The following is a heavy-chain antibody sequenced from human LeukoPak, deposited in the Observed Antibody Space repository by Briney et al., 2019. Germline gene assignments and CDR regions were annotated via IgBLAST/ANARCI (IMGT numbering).Heavy chain of an antibody. D-gene: IGHD2-8*01. V-gene: IGHV3-11*04. CDR1: GFSFSDSY. Sequence: GGSLRLSCVVSGFSFSDSYMTWIRQTPGKGLEWLAYISGSGSDIYYADSVKGRFTISRDNAKNSLYLQMNSLRAEDTAVYYCTRGTDGLWDFWGQGTLVTVSS. CDR2: ISGSGSDI. J-gene: IGHJ4*02. CDR3: TRGTDGLWDF.